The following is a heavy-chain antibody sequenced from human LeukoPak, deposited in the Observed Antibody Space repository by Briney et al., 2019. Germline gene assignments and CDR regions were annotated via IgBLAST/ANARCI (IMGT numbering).Heavy chain of an antibody. CDR2: ISAYNGNT. D-gene: IGHD5-18*01. J-gene: IGHJ4*02. CDR1: GYTFTSYG. V-gene: IGHV1-18*01. CDR3: ARDPDTAMARDY. Sequence: ASVKVSCKASGYTFTSYGISWVRQAPGQGLEWMGWISAYNGNTNYAQKLQGRVTMTTDTSTSAAYMEPRSLRSDDTAVYYCARDPDTAMARDYWGQGALVTVSS.